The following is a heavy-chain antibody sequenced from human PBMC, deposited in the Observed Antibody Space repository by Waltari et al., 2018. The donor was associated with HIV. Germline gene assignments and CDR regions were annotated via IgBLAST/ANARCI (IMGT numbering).Heavy chain of an antibody. CDR2: IIPIFGTA. D-gene: IGHD3-22*01. CDR1: GGTFSSYA. Sequence: QVQLVQSGAEVKKPGSSVKVSCKASGGTFSSYAISWVRQAPGQGLEWMGGIIPIFGTANYAQKFQGRVTITADESTSTAYMELSSLRSEDTAVYYCARDALTYYYDSSGYDGYFQHWGQGTLVTVSS. V-gene: IGHV1-69*01. J-gene: IGHJ1*01. CDR3: ARDALTYYYDSSGYDGYFQH.